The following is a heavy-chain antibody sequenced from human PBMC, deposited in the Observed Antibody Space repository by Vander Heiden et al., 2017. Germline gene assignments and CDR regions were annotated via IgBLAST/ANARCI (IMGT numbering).Heavy chain of an antibody. J-gene: IGHJ4*02. Sequence: QVQLQESGPGLVKPSETLSLPCTVSGGSISSYYWSWIRQPPGKGLEWIGYIYYSGSTNYNPSLKSRVTISVDTSKNQFSLKLSSVTAADTAVYYCAREAVTSPLFDYWGQGTLVTVSS. CDR2: IYYSGST. CDR3: AREAVTSPLFDY. CDR1: GGSISSYY. V-gene: IGHV4-59*01. D-gene: IGHD4-4*01.